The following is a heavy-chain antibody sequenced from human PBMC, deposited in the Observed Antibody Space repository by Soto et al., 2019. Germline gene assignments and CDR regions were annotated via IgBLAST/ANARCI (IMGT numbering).Heavy chain of an antibody. CDR2: IIPIFGTA. Sequence: SVKVSCKGAGGAFSSDAGSWGRQAPGQGLKWMGGIIPIFGTANYAQKFQGRVTITADESTSTAYMERSSLRSEDTAVYDCATGSVWFGELRSGMDVSAQGPT. J-gene: IGHJ6*01. V-gene: IGHV1-69*01. CDR1: GGAFSSDA. CDR3: ATGSVWFGELRSGMDV. D-gene: IGHD3-10*01.